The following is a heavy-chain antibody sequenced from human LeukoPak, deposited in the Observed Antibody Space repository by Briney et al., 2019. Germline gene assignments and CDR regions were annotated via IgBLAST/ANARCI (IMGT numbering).Heavy chain of an antibody. J-gene: IGHJ3*02. CDR1: GFAFSSYA. D-gene: IGHD4-23*01. V-gene: IGHV3-23*01. CDR2: ISGSGGTT. Sequence: PGGSLRLSCAASGFAFSSYAMSWVRQDPGKGVEWVSAISGSGGTTYYADSVKGRFTISRDNSKNTLYLQMNSLRAEDTAVYYCAKPTTVITADAFDNWGQGTMVTVSS. CDR3: AKPTTVITADAFDN.